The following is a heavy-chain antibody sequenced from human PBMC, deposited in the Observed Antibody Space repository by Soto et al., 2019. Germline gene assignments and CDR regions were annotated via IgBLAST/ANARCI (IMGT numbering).Heavy chain of an antibody. CDR3: ARGGGSTNVDY. D-gene: IGHD1-1*01. V-gene: IGHV4-31*03. CDR2: SSNSGSS. Sequence: QVQLQESGPGLVKPSQTLCLTCTVSGGSITSSGYYWSWIRQHPGEGLEWIGFSSNSGSSSYNPSLKSRVTISVDTSSNQFSLNLKSVTAADTAVYYCARGGGSTNVDYWGQGTLVTVSP. CDR1: GGSITSSGYY. J-gene: IGHJ4*02.